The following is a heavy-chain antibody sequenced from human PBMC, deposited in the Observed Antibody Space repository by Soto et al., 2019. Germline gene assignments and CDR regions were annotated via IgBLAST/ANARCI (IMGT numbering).Heavy chain of an antibody. Sequence: EVQLVESGGGLFSPGGPRDLPGAASGFPFRTYWNHWVRKAQGRGRVWVSRINIDGSRTNYADSVRARFTIARDNAKNTLFMQMNRLRAEDTAVYYCARDRWGGGRDMDVWGQGTTVTVSS. CDR2: INIDGSRT. J-gene: IGHJ6*02. V-gene: IGHV3-74*01. CDR3: ARDRWGGGRDMDV. CDR1: GFPFRTYW. D-gene: IGHD3-10*01.